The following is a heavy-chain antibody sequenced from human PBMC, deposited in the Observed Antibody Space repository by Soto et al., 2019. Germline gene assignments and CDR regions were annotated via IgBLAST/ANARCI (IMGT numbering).Heavy chain of an antibody. V-gene: IGHV4-59*01. Sequence: ENLSLTCTVFGGSIRSYYWTWIRQPSGKGLEWMGYIYYSGSTAYNPSLKSRVTITLDTSKSQFSLRLSTVTAADTAVYYCVREQGHSFDYWGQGTLVTVSS. CDR2: IYYSGST. CDR3: VREQGHSFDY. CDR1: GGSIRSYY. J-gene: IGHJ4*02.